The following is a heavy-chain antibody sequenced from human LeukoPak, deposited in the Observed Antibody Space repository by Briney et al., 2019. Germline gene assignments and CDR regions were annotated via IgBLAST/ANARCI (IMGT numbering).Heavy chain of an antibody. D-gene: IGHD3-10*01. J-gene: IGHJ4*02. CDR3: ASLRSGSYTSFDF. CDR1: GFTYSSYA. Sequence: GGSLRPPCAASGFTYSSYAMSWVRQAPGKGLEWVSSISGSGGSTSYADSVRGRFTISRDNSKNTLYLQMNSLRAEHTAVYYCASLRSGSYTSFDFWGQGCLVTVSS. CDR2: ISGSGGST. V-gene: IGHV3-23*01.